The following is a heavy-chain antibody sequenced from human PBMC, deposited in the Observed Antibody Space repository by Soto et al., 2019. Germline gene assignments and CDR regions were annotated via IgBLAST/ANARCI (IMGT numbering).Heavy chain of an antibody. Sequence: EVQLVESGGGLVQPGGSLRLSCAISGFTVSRNYMNWVRQAPGKGLEWVSIIYGDGSTNYADSVKGRFTISRHNAKNTLHLQMNSLRPEDTAVYYCATDAFGSGDSYYWGQGTLVTVSS. D-gene: IGHD3-10*01. V-gene: IGHV3-53*04. CDR2: IYGDGST. CDR1: GFTVSRNY. J-gene: IGHJ4*02. CDR3: ATDAFGSGDSYY.